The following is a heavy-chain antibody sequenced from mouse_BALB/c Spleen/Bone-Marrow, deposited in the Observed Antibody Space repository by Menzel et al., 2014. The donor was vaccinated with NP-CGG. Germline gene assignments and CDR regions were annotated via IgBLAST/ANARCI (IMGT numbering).Heavy chain of an antibody. CDR1: GFNIKDTY. Sequence: EVQLQQSGAELVKPGASVKLSCTASGFNIKDTYIHWVKQRPEQGLERIGRIDPENGNIKYDPKFQVKATITADTSSNTAYLQLSSLTSEDTAVYYCTRRGFDFWGQGTTLTVSS. J-gene: IGHJ2*01. CDR3: TRRGFDF. CDR2: IDPENGNI. V-gene: IGHV14-3*02.